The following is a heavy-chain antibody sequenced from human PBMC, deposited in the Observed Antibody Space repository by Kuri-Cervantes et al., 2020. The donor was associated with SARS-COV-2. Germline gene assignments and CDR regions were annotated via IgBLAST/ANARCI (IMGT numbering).Heavy chain of an antibody. D-gene: IGHD3-22*01. CDR1: GYTFTGYY. CDR2: INPNSGGT. J-gene: IGHJ4*02. Sequence: ASVKVSCKASGYTFTGYYMHWVRQAPGQGLEWMGWINPNSGGTNYAQKFQGWVTMTRDTSISTAYMELSRLRSDDTAVYYCARADHYYDSSGYSQETFYYWGQGTLVTVSS. V-gene: IGHV1-2*04. CDR3: ARADHYYDSSGYSQETFYY.